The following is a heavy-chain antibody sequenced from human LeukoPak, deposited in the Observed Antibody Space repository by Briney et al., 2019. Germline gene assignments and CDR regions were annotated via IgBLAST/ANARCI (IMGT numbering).Heavy chain of an antibody. J-gene: IGHJ4*02. CDR2: IYHSGST. CDR1: GYSISSGYY. D-gene: IGHD5-24*01. Sequence: SETLSLTCTVSGYSISSGYYWGWIRQPPGKGLEWIGSIYHSGSTHYNPSLKSRVTISVDTSKNQFSLKLSSVTAADTAVYYCARQSMATAVGYWGQGTLVTVSS. V-gene: IGHV4-38-2*02. CDR3: ARQSMATAVGY.